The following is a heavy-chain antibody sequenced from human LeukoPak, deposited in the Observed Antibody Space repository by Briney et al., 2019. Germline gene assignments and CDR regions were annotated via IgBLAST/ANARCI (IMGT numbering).Heavy chain of an antibody. V-gene: IGHV1-18*01. CDR3: AREYPCIGEKKGTSCYAFDY. CDR2: ISAYNGNT. J-gene: IGHJ4*02. CDR1: GYTFTSYG. D-gene: IGHD2-2*01. Sequence: ASVKVSCKASGYTFTSYGISWVRQAPGQGLEWMGWISAYNGNTNYAQKLQGRVTMTTDTSTSTAYMELRSLRSDDTAVYYCAREYPCIGEKKGTSCYAFDYWGQGTLVTVSS.